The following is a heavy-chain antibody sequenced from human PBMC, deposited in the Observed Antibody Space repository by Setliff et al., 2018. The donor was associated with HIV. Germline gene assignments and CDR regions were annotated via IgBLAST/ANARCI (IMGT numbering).Heavy chain of an antibody. D-gene: IGHD3-22*01. V-gene: IGHV7-4-1*02. CDR2: IHTSTGKP. J-gene: IGHJ4*02. CDR3: ARNSPFPPSSGAHFDF. Sequence: ASVKVSCKAFGYTFTGYYIHWVRQAPGQGLEWMGRIHTSTGKPTYVRDFTGRFVFSLDTSVNTAFLQISDLKTEDTAVYYCARNSPFPPSSGAHFDFWGPGTLVTVSS. CDR1: GYTFTGYY.